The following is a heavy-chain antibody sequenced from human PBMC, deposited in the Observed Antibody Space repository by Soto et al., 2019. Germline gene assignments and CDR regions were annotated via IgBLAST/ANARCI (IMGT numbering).Heavy chain of an antibody. V-gene: IGHV4-31*03. CDR2: IYFSGST. CDR1: GGSISSGGYY. Sequence: QVQLQESGPGLVKPSQTLSLTCTVSGGSISSGGYYWRWIRQHPGKGLEWIGYIYFSGSTYYNPSLKSRVTISVDTSKNQLSLKLSSVTAADTAVYYCAREWGVSASPGWFDPWGQVTLVTVSS. CDR3: AREWGVSASPGWFDP. D-gene: IGHD6-6*01. J-gene: IGHJ5*02.